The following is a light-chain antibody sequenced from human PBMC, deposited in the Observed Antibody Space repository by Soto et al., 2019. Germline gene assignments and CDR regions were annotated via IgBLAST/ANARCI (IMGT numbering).Light chain of an antibody. J-gene: IGLJ1*01. Sequence: QAVVTQPPSASGSPGQTVAISCTGTSSDVGAYNYVSWYQQHPGKAPKLMIYDVIQRPSGVPARFSGSKSGNTASLTVSGLQPEDEADYYCCSYTTSSTYVFGTGTKVTVL. CDR1: SSDVGAYNY. CDR3: CSYTTSSTYV. CDR2: DVI. V-gene: IGLV2-8*01.